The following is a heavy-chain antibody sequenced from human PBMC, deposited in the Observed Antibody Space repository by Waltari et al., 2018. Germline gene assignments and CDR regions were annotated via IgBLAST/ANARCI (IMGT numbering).Heavy chain of an antibody. CDR1: SCTLGTYG. J-gene: IGHJ6*02. CDR2: IWYDASNK. Sequence: QVQLVESGGGVVQPGRYLRLSCAGCSCTLGTYGRPWVRQAPGKGLEWLELIWYDASNKYYADSVKGRFTISRDNSKNTLYLQMNSLRAEDTAVYYCARSTNNYYYYGMDVWGQGTTVTVSS. V-gene: IGHV3-33*01. CDR3: ARSTNNYYYYGMDV.